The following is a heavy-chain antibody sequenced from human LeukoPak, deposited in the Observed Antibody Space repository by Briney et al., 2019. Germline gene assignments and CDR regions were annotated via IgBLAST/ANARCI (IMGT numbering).Heavy chain of an antibody. CDR1: GFTLRSYA. CDR2: ISNNGGYT. V-gene: IGHV3-23*01. Sequence: GGSLRLSCAGSGFTLRSYAMSWVRQGPGKGLEWVSAISNNGGYTYKADSGQGRFTISRDNSKSTLCLQMNSLRAEDTAVYYCAKQLGYCSDGSCYFPYWGQGTLVTVSS. CDR3: AKQLGYCSDGSCYFPY. D-gene: IGHD2-15*01. J-gene: IGHJ4*02.